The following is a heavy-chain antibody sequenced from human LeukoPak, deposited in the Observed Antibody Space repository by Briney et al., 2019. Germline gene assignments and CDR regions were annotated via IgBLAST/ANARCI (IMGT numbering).Heavy chain of an antibody. CDR1: GGSISSSRYH. J-gene: IGHJ4*02. CDR3: ATTYSYTSGGYDY. CDR2: IYYSGTT. V-gene: IGHV4-39*01. Sequence: PSETLSLTCTVSGGSISSSRYHWGRIRQPPGKGLEWIGSIYYSGTTFYNPSLKSRVTISVDTSKNQFSLKVSSVTAADTAVYYCATTYSYTSGGYDYWGQGTLVTVSS. D-gene: IGHD5-18*01.